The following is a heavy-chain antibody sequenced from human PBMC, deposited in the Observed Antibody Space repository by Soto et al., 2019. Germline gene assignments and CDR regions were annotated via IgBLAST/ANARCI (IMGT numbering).Heavy chain of an antibody. CDR1: GGSINYNSYY. CDR3: ARLVVVAPVANA. CDR2: IFYTGTT. J-gene: IGHJ5*02. D-gene: IGHD2-2*01. V-gene: IGHV4-39*02. Sequence: PSETLSLTCSVSGGSINYNSYYWGWIRQPPGKGLEWVGGIFYTGTTYYSPSLKDRVPISVDTSKNSFSLNLTSVTAADTAVYFCARLVVVAPVANAWGQGTLVTVSS.